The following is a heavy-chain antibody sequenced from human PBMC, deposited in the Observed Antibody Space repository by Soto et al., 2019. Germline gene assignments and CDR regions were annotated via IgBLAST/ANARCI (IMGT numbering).Heavy chain of an antibody. D-gene: IGHD6-13*01. V-gene: IGHV1-46*01. CDR1: GYTFTSYY. CDR2: INPSGGST. CDR3: ARVINHSSPGEGGEYGMDV. J-gene: IGHJ6*02. Sequence: ASVKVSCKASGYTFTSYYMHWVRQAPGQGLEWMGIINPSGGSTSYAQKFQGRVTMTRDTSTSTVYKELSSLRSEDTAVYYCARVINHSSPGEGGEYGMDVWGQGTTVTVSS.